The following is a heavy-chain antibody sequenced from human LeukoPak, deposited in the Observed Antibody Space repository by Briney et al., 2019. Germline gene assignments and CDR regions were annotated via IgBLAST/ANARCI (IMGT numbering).Heavy chain of an antibody. V-gene: IGHV1-8*01. CDR1: GYTFTSYD. Sequence: ASVKVSCKASGYTFTSYDINWVRQATGQGLEWMGWMNPNSGNTGYAQKFQGRVTMTRNTSISTAYVELSSLRSEDTAVYYCARGPKGAAAGTRNWFDPWGQGTLVTVSS. J-gene: IGHJ5*02. D-gene: IGHD6-13*01. CDR3: ARGPKGAAAGTRNWFDP. CDR2: MNPNSGNT.